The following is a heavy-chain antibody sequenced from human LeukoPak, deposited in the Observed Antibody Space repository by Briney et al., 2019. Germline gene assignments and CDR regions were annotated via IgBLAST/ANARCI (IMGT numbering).Heavy chain of an antibody. J-gene: IGHJ3*02. CDR1: GGSFSGYY. D-gene: IGHD3-9*01. CDR2: INHSGST. Sequence: KPSETLSLTCAVYGGSFSGYYWSWIRQPPGKGLEWIGEINHSGSTNYNPSLKSRVTISVDTSKNQFSLKLSSVTAADTAVYYCARHEYDILTGYHDAFDIWGQGTMVTVSS. CDR3: ARHEYDILTGYHDAFDI. V-gene: IGHV4-34*01.